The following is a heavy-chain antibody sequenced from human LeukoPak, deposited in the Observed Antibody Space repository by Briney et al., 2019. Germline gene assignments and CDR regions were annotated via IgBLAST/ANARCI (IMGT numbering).Heavy chain of an antibody. CDR1: GFTFSDYY. Sequence: GGSLRLSCAASGFTFSDYYMSWIRQAPGKGLEWVSAISSGGRTIYYADSVKGRFTISRDNSRNTLYLQMNSLRAEDTAVYYCARSGLSRFGFWGQGTLVTVSS. CDR3: ARSGLSRFGF. J-gene: IGHJ4*02. V-gene: IGHV3-11*01. CDR2: ISSGGRTI. D-gene: IGHD2/OR15-2a*01.